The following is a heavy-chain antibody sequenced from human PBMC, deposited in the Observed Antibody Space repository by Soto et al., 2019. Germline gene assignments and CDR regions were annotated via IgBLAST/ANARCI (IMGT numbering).Heavy chain of an antibody. CDR3: ARGDYGSGSYYYYYYYGMDV. CDR1: GFTFTNAW. Sequence: GGSLRLSCGASGFTFTNAWMNWVRQAPGKGLEWVSSISSSSSYIYYADSVKGRFTISRDNAKNSLYLQMNSLRAEDTAVYYCARGDYGSGSYYYYYYYGMDVWGQGTTVTVSS. V-gene: IGHV3-21*01. CDR2: ISSSSSYI. J-gene: IGHJ6*02. D-gene: IGHD3-10*01.